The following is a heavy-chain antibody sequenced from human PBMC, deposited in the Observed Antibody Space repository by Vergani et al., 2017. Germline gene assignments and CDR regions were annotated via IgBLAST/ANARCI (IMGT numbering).Heavy chain of an antibody. Sequence: EVQLLESGGGLVQPGGSLRLSCAASGFSFSDYAMSWVRQAPGKGLEWVAAISGSGSTTYYADSVKGRFTVSRDNSKNTLFLQMNSLRVEDTAVYYCAKKGFCVTSSCYTTPMDTLQYWGQGALVTVSS. CDR3: AKKGFCVTSSCYTTPMDTLQY. J-gene: IGHJ4*02. CDR1: GFSFSDYA. CDR2: ISGSGSTT. D-gene: IGHD2-2*01. V-gene: IGHV3-23*01.